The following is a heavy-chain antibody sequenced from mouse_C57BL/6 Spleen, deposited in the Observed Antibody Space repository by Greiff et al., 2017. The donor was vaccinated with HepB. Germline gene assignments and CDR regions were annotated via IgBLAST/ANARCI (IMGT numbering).Heavy chain of an antibody. CDR2: INPSTGGT. J-gene: IGHJ2*01. CDR1: GYSFTGYY. CDR3: ARANWDGYYFDY. D-gene: IGHD4-1*01. V-gene: IGHV1-42*01. Sequence: VQLKQSGPELVKPGASVKISCKASGYSFTGYYMNWVKQSPEKSLEWIGEINPSTGGTTYNQKFKAKATLTVDKSSSTAYMQLKSLTSEDSAVYYCARANWDGYYFDYWGQGTTLTVSS.